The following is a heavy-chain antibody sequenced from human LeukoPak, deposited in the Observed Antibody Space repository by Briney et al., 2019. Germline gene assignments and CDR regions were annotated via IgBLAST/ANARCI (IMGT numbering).Heavy chain of an antibody. CDR1: GYTFTGYY. J-gene: IGHJ4*02. Sequence: ASVKVSCKASGYTFTGYYMHWVRQAPGQGLEWMGWINPNSGGTYYAQKFQGWVTMTRDTSISTAYMELSRLRSDDTAVYYCARAASSSLTSFDYWGQGTLVTVSS. D-gene: IGHD6-13*01. CDR3: ARAASSSLTSFDY. CDR2: INPNSGGT. V-gene: IGHV1-2*04.